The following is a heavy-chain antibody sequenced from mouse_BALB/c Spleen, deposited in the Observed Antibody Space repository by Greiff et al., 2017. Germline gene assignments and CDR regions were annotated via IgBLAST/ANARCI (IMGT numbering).Heavy chain of an antibody. CDR3: ARDRTTATAWFAY. D-gene: IGHD1-2*01. J-gene: IGHJ3*01. Sequence: VKLVESGPGLVAPSQSLSITCTVSGFSLTSYGVHWVRQPPGKGLEWLGVIWAGGSTNYNSALMSRLSISKDNSKSQVFLKMSSLQTDDTAMYYCARDRTTATAWFAYWGQGTLVTVSA. V-gene: IGHV2-9*02. CDR1: GFSLTSYG. CDR2: IWAGGST.